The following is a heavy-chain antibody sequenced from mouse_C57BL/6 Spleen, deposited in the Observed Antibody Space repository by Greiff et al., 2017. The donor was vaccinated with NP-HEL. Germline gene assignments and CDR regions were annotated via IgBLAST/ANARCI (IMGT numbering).Heavy chain of an antibody. CDR1: GYSITSGYY. V-gene: IGHV3-6*01. CDR3: ARDGYYGSSLYWYFDV. Sequence: EVKLQESGPGLVKPSQSLSLTCSVTGYSITSGYYWNWIRQFPGNKLEWMGYISYDGSNNYNPSLKNRISITRDTSKNQFFLKLNSVTTEDTATYYCARDGYYGSSLYWYFDVWGTGTTVTVSS. CDR2: ISYDGSN. J-gene: IGHJ1*03. D-gene: IGHD1-1*01.